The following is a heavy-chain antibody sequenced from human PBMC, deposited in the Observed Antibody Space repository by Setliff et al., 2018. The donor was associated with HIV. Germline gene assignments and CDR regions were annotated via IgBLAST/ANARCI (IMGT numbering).Heavy chain of an antibody. Sequence: SETLSLTCTVSGGFISSGNYYWIWIRQPAGKGLEWIGRIYPTGSSSTLYNPSLKSRVTILIDTSKNQISLHLTSVTAADTAVYYCARAIWSDYLYYFDYWGQGSLVTVSS. D-gene: IGHD3-3*01. CDR3: ARAIWSDYLYYFDY. V-gene: IGHV4-61*02. CDR2: IYPTGSSST. CDR1: GGFISSGNYY. J-gene: IGHJ4*02.